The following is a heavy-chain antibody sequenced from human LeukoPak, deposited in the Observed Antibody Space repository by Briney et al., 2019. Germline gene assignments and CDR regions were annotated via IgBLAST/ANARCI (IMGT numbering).Heavy chain of an antibody. D-gene: IGHD3-10*01. CDR2: IYYSGST. J-gene: IGHJ4*02. Sequence: PSETLSLTCTVSGGSISSSYWSWIRQPPGKGLEWIGYIYYSGSTNYNPSFKSRVAISVDTSKNQFSLKLSSVTAADTAVYYCARHGARLLWFGELTPFDYWGQGTLVTVSS. CDR3: ARHGARLLWFGELTPFDY. V-gene: IGHV4-59*08. CDR1: GGSISSSY.